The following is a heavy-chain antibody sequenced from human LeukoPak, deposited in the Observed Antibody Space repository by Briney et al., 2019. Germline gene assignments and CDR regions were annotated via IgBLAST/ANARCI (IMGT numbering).Heavy chain of an antibody. J-gene: IGHJ4*02. CDR3: AKDMGIYGVKRIGDY. CDR1: GFTLSSYG. V-gene: IGHV3-30*18. Sequence: GGSLRLSCAASGFTLSSYGMHWVRQAPGKGLEWVAVVSYDGSNKYYAESVKGRFTISRDNSKNTLYLYMNSLRGEDTAVYYCAKDMGIYGVKRIGDYWGQGTRVTVSS. CDR2: VSYDGSNK. D-gene: IGHD4-17*01.